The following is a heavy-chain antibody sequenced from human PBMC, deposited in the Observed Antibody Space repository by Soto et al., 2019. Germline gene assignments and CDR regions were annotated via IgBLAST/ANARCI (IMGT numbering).Heavy chain of an antibody. CDR1: GFTFSSYA. J-gene: IGHJ4*02. CDR3: AKDVNYGDYAFDY. D-gene: IGHD4-17*01. CDR2: ISGSGGST. V-gene: IGHV3-23*01. Sequence: LRLSCAASGFTFSSYAMSGVRQAPVKGLEWVSAISGSGGSTYYADSVKGRFTISRDNSKNTLYLQMNSLRAEDTAVYYCAKDVNYGDYAFDYWGQGTLVTVSS.